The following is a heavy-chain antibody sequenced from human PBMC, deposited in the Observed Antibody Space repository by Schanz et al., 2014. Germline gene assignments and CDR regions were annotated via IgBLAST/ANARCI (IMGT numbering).Heavy chain of an antibody. V-gene: IGHV1-69*02. CDR1: RSTFSSYT. J-gene: IGHJ4*02. Sequence: QVQLVQSGAEVKKPGSSVKVSCKASRSTFSSYTISWVRQARGQGLEWMGRIIPVLAIADYAQKFQGRVTITADKSTSTASMELSSLRSEDTAVYYCARGRGFYDYWGQGTLVTVSS. CDR2: IIPVLAIA. CDR3: ARGRGFYDY. D-gene: IGHD3-10*01.